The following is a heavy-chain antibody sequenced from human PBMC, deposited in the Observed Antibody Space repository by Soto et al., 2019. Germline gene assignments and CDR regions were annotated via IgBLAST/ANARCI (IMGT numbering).Heavy chain of an antibody. CDR2: ISWNSGSI. CDR3: AKDITKVATITYFDY. D-gene: IGHD5-12*01. V-gene: IGHV3-9*01. CDR1: GFTFDDEA. Sequence: GGSLRLSCAASGFTFDDEAMHWVRQAPGKGLEWVSGISWNSGSIGYADSVKGRFTISRDNAKNSLYLQMNSLRAEDTALYYCAKDITKVATITYFDYWGQGTLVTVSS. J-gene: IGHJ4*02.